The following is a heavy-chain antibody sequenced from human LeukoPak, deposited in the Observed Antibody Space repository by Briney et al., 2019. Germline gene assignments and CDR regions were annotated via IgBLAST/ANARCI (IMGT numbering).Heavy chain of an antibody. CDR3: ARGAYSAFDY. J-gene: IGHJ4*02. CDR1: GDSFSSNGVA. Sequence: SQTLSLTCAISGDSFSSNGVAWNWIRQSPSRGLEWLGRTYYRSKWYNDYALSVKSRITINPDTSKNQFSLQLNSVTPEDTTLYYCARGAYSAFDYWGQGTLVTVSS. D-gene: IGHD2-15*01. CDR2: TYYRSKWYN. V-gene: IGHV6-1*01.